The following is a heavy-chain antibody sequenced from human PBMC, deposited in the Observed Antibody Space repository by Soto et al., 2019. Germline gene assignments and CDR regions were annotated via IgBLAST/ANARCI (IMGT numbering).Heavy chain of an antibody. CDR3: ATARKSPFAFDI. CDR2: IYSGGST. J-gene: IGHJ3*02. CDR1: GFTVSSNY. V-gene: IGHV3-66*01. Sequence: EVQLVESGGGLVRPGGSLRLSCAASGFTVSSNYMSWVRQAPGKGLEWVSVIYSGGSTYYADSVKGRFTISRDNSKNTLYLQMNSLRAEDTAVYYCATARKSPFAFDIWGQGTMVTVSS.